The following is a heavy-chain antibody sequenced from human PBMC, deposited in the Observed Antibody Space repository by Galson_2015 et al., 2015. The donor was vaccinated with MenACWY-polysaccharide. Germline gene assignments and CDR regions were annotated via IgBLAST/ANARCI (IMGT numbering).Heavy chain of an antibody. J-gene: IGHJ4*02. CDR2: IRSKAYGGST. V-gene: IGHV3-49*03. D-gene: IGHD6-19*01. CDR1: GFTFGDYG. Sequence: SLRLSCAASGFTFGDYGMSWFRQAPGKGLEWVGFIRSKAYGGSTEYAAPVKGRFTISRDDSKSIAYLQMNSLKTEDTAVYSRTRNLAYSSVSQGVDYWGQGTLVTVSS. CDR3: TRNLAYSSVSQGVDY.